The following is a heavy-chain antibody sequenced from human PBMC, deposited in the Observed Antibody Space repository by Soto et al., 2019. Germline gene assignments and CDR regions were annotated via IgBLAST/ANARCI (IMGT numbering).Heavy chain of an antibody. Sequence: PGGSLRLSCAASGFTFSSYEMNWVRQAPGKGLEWVSYISSSGSTIYYADSVKGRFTISRDNAKNSLYLQMNSLRAEDTAVYYCARLGGYSYADFDYWGQGTLVTVSS. CDR3: ARLGGYSYADFDY. J-gene: IGHJ4*02. CDR2: ISSSGSTI. V-gene: IGHV3-48*03. CDR1: GFTFSSYE. D-gene: IGHD5-18*01.